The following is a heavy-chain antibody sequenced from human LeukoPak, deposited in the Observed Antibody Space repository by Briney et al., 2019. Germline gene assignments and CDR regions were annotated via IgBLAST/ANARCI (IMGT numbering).Heavy chain of an antibody. Sequence: PGRSLRLSCAASGFTFSSYAMHWVRQAPGKGLEWVAVISYDGSNKYYADSVKGRFTISRDNSKNTLYLQMNSLRAEDTAVYYCARDRGSYVSSGYDAFDIWGQGTMVTVSS. V-gene: IGHV3-30-3*01. CDR3: ARDRGSYVSSGYDAFDI. J-gene: IGHJ3*02. D-gene: IGHD3-22*01. CDR1: GFTFSSYA. CDR2: ISYDGSNK.